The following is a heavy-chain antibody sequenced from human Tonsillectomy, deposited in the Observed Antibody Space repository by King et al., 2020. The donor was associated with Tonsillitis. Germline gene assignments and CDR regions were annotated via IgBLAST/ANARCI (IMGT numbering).Heavy chain of an antibody. J-gene: IGHJ4*02. CDR1: GFSVSSHY. CDR3: ARVNYYDSSGYWSPYYFDY. D-gene: IGHD3-22*01. CDR2: IYGGGTT. Sequence: VQLVESGGGLMQPGGSPRLSCAASGFSVSSHYMSWVRQAPGKGLEWVSVIYGGGTTYYADFVKGRFTISRDNSENTLYLQMNSLRAEDTAMYYCARVNYYDSSGYWSPYYFDYWGQGTLVTVSS. V-gene: IGHV3-53*01.